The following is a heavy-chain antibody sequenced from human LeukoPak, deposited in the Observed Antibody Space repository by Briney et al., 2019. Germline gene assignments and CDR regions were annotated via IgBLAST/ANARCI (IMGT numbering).Heavy chain of an antibody. CDR3: ARDHGDYDHFDY. D-gene: IGHD4-17*01. CDR2: ISSSGSAI. CDR1: GFTFSDYY. Sequence: GGSLRPSCAASGFTFSDYYMSWIRQAPGKGLEWVSYISSSGSAIYYADSVKGRFTISRDNAKNSLYLQMNSLRAEDTAVYYCARDHGDYDHFDYWGQGTLVTVSS. V-gene: IGHV3-11*01. J-gene: IGHJ4*02.